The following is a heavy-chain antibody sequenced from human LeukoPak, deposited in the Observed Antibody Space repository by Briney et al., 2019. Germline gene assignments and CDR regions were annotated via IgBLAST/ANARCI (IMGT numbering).Heavy chain of an antibody. V-gene: IGHV3-11*01. Sequence: GGSLRLSCAASGFTFRYYYMSWIRQAPGKGLEWVSYISSSGDAIYSADSVKGRFTISRDNAKNSLYLQMDSLRVEDTAVYYCVRDPRGNYTFDYWGHGNLVTVSS. D-gene: IGHD1-26*01. CDR3: VRDPRGNYTFDY. CDR2: ISSSGDAI. CDR1: GFTFRYYY. J-gene: IGHJ4*03.